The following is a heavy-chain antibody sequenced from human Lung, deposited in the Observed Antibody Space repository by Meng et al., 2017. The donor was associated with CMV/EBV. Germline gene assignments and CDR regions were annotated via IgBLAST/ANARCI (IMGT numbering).Heavy chain of an antibody. CDR1: GFTFSSYA. V-gene: IGHV3-23*03. CDR3: AKASLSYYSDSSACYFFDF. D-gene: IGHD3-22*01. CDR2: IYSGGGST. J-gene: IGHJ4*02. Sequence: GGSLRLSCEASGFTFSSYAMSWVRQAPGKGLEWVSVIYSGGGSTYYADSVKGRFAISRDNSKNTLNLQMNSLRAEDTAIYYCAKASLSYYSDSSACYFFDFWGQGTLVXVSS.